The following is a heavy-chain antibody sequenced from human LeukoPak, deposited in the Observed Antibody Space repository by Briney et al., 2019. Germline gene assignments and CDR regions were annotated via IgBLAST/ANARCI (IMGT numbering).Heavy chain of an antibody. J-gene: IGHJ4*02. Sequence: PGGSLRLSCAASGFTFSSYWMHWVRQAPGKGLVWASRINSDGSDTSYADSVKGRFTISRDNAKNTLCLQISSLRAEDTALYYCARDLRYYYDSSGYPDYWGQGTLVTVSS. D-gene: IGHD3-22*01. V-gene: IGHV3-74*01. CDR2: INSDGSDT. CDR1: GFTFSSYW. CDR3: ARDLRYYYDSSGYPDY.